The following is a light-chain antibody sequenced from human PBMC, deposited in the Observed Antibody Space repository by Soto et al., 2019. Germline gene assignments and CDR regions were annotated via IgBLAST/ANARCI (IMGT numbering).Light chain of an antibody. Sequence: QSALAQPASVSGSPGQSIAISCTGTSSDVGAYDYVSWYQQHPGKAPKLMIYEVSDRPSGVSNRFSGSKSGNTASLTISGLQAEDEADYYCSSYTGAYTHLFGTGTKLTVL. V-gene: IGLV2-14*01. CDR2: EVS. CDR1: SSDVGAYDY. J-gene: IGLJ1*01. CDR3: SSYTGAYTHL.